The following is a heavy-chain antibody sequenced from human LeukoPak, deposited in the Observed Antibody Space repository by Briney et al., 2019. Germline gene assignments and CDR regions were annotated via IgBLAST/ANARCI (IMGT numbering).Heavy chain of an antibody. CDR1: GFTFSNNA. V-gene: IGHV3-30*04. CDR3: ARDENDDYLGGLDY. Sequence: GGSLRLSCAASGFTFSNNAMHWVRQAPGKGLEWVAVITHDGNHKYNADSVKGRFTISRDNSKNTVYLQMNSLRAEDTAVYYCARDENDDYLGGLDYWGQGALVTVSS. J-gene: IGHJ4*02. CDR2: ITHDGNHK. D-gene: IGHD3-16*01.